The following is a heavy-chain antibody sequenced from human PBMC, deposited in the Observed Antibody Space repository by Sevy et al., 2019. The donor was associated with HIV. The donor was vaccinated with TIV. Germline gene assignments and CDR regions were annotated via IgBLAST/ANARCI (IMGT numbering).Heavy chain of an antibody. CDR2: IYHSGST. CDR1: GGSISSSNW. Sequence: SETLSLTCAVSGGSISSSNWWSWVRQPPGKGLEWIGEIYHSGSTNYNPPLKSRVTISIDKSKNQFSLKLSSLTAADTAIYYCARVTGGVDSGFQHWGQGTLVTVSS. V-gene: IGHV4-4*02. CDR3: ARVTGGVDSGFQH. D-gene: IGHD3-16*01. J-gene: IGHJ1*01.